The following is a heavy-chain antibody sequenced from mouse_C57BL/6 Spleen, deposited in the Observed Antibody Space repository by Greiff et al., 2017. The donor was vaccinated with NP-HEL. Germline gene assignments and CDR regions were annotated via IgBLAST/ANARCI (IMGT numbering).Heavy chain of an antibody. Sequence: VQLQQSGPELVKPGASVKISCKASGYAFSSPWMNWVKQRPGKGLVWIGRFYHGDGDTNYNGKFKGKATLTADKSSSTAYMQLSGLTSEDSAVYFCARDPRAWFAYWGQGTLVTVSA. V-gene: IGHV1-82*01. CDR3: ARDPRAWFAY. J-gene: IGHJ3*01. CDR2: FYHGDGDT. CDR1: GYAFSSPW.